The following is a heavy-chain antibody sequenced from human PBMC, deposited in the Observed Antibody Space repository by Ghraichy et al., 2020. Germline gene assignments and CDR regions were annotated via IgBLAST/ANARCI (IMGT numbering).Heavy chain of an antibody. Sequence: ASVKVSCKASGYTFTSYYMHWVRQAPGQGLEWMGMINPSGGSTNYAQKFQGRVTMTRDTSTSTVYMELSSLTPEDTAVYYCARAPGSYRTFDIWGQGTMVTVSS. CDR3: ARAPGSYRTFDI. CDR2: INPSGGST. D-gene: IGHD1-26*01. V-gene: IGHV1-46*01. CDR1: GYTFTSYY. J-gene: IGHJ3*02.